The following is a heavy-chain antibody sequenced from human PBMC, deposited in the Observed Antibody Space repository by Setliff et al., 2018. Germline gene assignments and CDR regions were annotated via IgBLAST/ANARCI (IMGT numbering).Heavy chain of an antibody. D-gene: IGHD6-19*01. J-gene: IGHJ1*01. CDR3: ARDIAVAGLAVFQH. CDR1: GFTFSNYA. V-gene: IGHV3-21*01. Sequence: PGGSLRLSCVASGFTFSNYAMAWVRQAPGKGLEWVSAISGSGDSTYYADSVKGRFTISRDNAKNSLYLQMNSLRAEDTAVYYCARDIAVAGLAVFQHWGQGTLVTVSS. CDR2: ISGSGDST.